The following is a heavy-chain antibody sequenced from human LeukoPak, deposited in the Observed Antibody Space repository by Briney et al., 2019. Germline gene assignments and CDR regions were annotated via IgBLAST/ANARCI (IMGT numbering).Heavy chain of an antibody. CDR1: GVSISSYY. V-gene: IGHV4-59*12. Sequence: SETLSLTCTVSGVSISSYYWSWIRQPPGKGLEWIGHIYYSGSTNYNPSLKSRVTISVDTSKNQFSLKLSSVTAADTAVYYCARYLTQYYDFWSGYYTGWFDPWGQGTLVTVSS. D-gene: IGHD3-3*01. J-gene: IGHJ5*02. CDR3: ARYLTQYYDFWSGYYTGWFDP. CDR2: IYYSGST.